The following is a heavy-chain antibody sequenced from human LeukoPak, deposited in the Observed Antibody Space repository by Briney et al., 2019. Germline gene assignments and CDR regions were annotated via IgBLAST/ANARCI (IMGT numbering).Heavy chain of an antibody. CDR3: ARLSWLHDPT. CDR2: IYYSGST. J-gene: IGHJ4*02. Sequence: SETLSLTCTVSGGSIGSSSYYWGWIRQPPGKGLEWIGSIYYSGSTYYNPSLKSRVTISVDTSKNQFSLKLSSVTAADTAVYYCARLSWLHDPTWGQGTLVTVSS. V-gene: IGHV4-39*07. CDR1: GGSIGSSSYY. D-gene: IGHD3-3*01.